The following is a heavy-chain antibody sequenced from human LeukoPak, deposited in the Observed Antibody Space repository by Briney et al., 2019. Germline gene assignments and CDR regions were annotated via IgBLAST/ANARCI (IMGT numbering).Heavy chain of an antibody. D-gene: IGHD3-9*01. J-gene: IGHJ6*03. CDR3: ARAPTEQYYDILTGYQNYYYYYMDV. CDR1: GYTFTSYG. Sequence: GASVKVSCKASGYTFTSYGISWVRQAPGQGLEWMGRISAYNGNTNYAQKLQGRVTMTRDTSISTAYMELSRLRSDDTAVYYCARAPTEQYYDILTGYQNYYYYYMDVWGKGTTVTISS. CDR2: ISAYNGNT. V-gene: IGHV1-18*01.